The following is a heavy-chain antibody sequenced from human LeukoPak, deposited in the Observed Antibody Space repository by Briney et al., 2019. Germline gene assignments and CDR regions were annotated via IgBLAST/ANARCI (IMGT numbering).Heavy chain of an antibody. J-gene: IGHJ5*02. CDR3: ARGGVFPRQFDP. V-gene: IGHV4-34*01. D-gene: IGHD3-16*01. CDR1: GGSFSGYY. Sequence: PSETLSLTCAVYGGSFSGYYWSWIRQPPGRGLEWIGEINHSGSTNYIPSLKSRVTISVGTSKNQFSLNLTSVTAADTAVYYCARGGVFPRQFDPWGQGTLVTVSS. CDR2: INHSGST.